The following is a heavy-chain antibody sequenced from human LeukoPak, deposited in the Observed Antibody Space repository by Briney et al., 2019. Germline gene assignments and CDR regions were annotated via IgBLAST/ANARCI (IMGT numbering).Heavy chain of an antibody. CDR3: AKRGAEVGATVAPGDY. J-gene: IGHJ4*02. Sequence: GGSQRLSCAASGFTFSGYATSWVRQAPGKGLEWVSALSGSGGSTYYADSVKGRFTISRDNSKNTLYLQMNSLRAEDTAVYYCAKRGAEVGATVAPGDYWGQGTLVTVSS. CDR1: GFTFSGYA. D-gene: IGHD1-26*01. V-gene: IGHV3-23*01. CDR2: LSGSGGST.